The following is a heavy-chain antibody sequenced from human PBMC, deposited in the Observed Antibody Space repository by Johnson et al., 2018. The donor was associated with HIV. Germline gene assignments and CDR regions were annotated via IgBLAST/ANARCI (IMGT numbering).Heavy chain of an antibody. CDR2: IGTAGDT. CDR1: GFTFSSYA. V-gene: IGHV3-13*01. J-gene: IGHJ3*02. Sequence: VQLVESGGGLERPGGSLRLSCAASGFTFSSYAMHWVRQATGKGLEWVSAIGTAGDTSYPGSVKGRFTISRENAKNSLYLQMNSLRAGDTAVYYCAIIWNHTFDIWGQGTMVTVSS. CDR3: AIIWNHTFDI. D-gene: IGHD1-14*01.